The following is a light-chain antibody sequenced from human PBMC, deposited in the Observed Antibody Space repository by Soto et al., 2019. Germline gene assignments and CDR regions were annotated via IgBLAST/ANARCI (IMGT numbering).Light chain of an antibody. CDR2: AAS. CDR3: QQYGNSPRT. V-gene: IGKV3-20*01. J-gene: IGKJ1*01. Sequence: IVRTQSPATLSVSLWERATLSCRASQSVSSYLAWYQQKRGQAPRLLIYAASTRATGIPDRFSGSGSGTDFALTISRLEPEDFAVYFCQQYGNSPRTFGQGTKVDIK. CDR1: QSVSSY.